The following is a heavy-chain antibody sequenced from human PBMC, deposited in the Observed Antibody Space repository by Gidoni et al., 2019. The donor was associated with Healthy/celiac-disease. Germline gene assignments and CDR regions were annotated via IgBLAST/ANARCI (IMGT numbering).Heavy chain of an antibody. CDR1: GGSISSYY. J-gene: IGHJ1*01. CDR2: SYYSGST. D-gene: IGHD2-15*01. CDR3: ASLGYCSGGSCYPEYFQH. Sequence: QVQLQESGPGLVKPSETLSLTCTVSGGSISSYYWSWIRQPPGKGLEWIGYSYYSGSTNYNPSLKGRVTISVDTSKNQFSLKLSSVTAADTAVYYCASLGYCSGGSCYPEYFQHWGQGTLVTVSS. V-gene: IGHV4-59*01.